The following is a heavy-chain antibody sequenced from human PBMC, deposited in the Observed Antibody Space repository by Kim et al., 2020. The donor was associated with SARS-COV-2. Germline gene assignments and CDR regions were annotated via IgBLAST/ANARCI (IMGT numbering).Heavy chain of an antibody. D-gene: IGHD3-22*01. CDR1: GFTFGDYA. Sequence: GGSLRLSCTASGFTFGDYAMSWFRQAPGKGLEWVGFIRSKAYGGPTEYAASVKGRFTISRDDSKSIAYLQMNSLKTEDTAVYYCTRDGGRYYDSSGYYIVRPPSDYWGQGTLVTVSS. CDR3: TRDGGRYYDSSGYYIVRPPSDY. V-gene: IGHV3-49*03. CDR2: IRSKAYGGPT. J-gene: IGHJ4*02.